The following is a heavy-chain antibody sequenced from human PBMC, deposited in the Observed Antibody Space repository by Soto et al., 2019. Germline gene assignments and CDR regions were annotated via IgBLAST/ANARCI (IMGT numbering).Heavy chain of an antibody. CDR2: IYYSGST. V-gene: IGHV4-59*01. CDR1: GGSISSYY. CDR3: ARVSYGYFDY. Sequence: SETLSLTCTVSGGSISSYYWSWIRQPPGKGLEWIGYIYYSGSTNYNPSLKSRVTISVDTSKNQFSLKLSSVTAADTDVYYCARVSYGYFDYWGQGTLVTVSS. J-gene: IGHJ4*02. D-gene: IGHD5-18*01.